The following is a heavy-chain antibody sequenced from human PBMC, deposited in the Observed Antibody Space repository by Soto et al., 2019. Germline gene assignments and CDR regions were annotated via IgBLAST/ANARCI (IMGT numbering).Heavy chain of an antibody. CDR3: AREFPMVRDAYYYYYGMDV. D-gene: IGHD3-10*01. J-gene: IGHJ6*02. Sequence: PSETLSLTCAVSGGSISSGGYSWSWIRQPPGKGLEWIGYIYHSGSTNYNPSLKSRVTISVDKSKNQFSLKLSSVTAADTAVYYCAREFPMVRDAYYYYYGMDVWGQGTTVTVSS. CDR2: IYHSGST. CDR1: GGSISSGGYS. V-gene: IGHV4-30-2*01.